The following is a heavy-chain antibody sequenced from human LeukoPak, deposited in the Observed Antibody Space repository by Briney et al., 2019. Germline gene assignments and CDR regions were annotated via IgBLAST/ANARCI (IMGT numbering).Heavy chain of an antibody. Sequence: SETLSLTCTVSGGSIGSNYWSWIRQPPGKGLEWIGCIDYSGSTKYNPALKNRVTISVDTSKNQFSLKLSSVTAADTAVYYCARGPYCSSTSCSPDWYFDLWGRGTLVTVSS. CDR2: IDYSGST. V-gene: IGHV4-59*01. D-gene: IGHD2-2*01. CDR3: ARGPYCSSTSCSPDWYFDL. J-gene: IGHJ2*01. CDR1: GGSIGSNY.